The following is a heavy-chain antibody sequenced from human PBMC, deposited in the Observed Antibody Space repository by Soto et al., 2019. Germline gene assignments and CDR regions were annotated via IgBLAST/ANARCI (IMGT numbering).Heavy chain of an antibody. CDR2: IIPIFGTA. V-gene: IGHV1-69*13. Sequence: SVKVSCKASGGTFSSYAISWVRQAPGQGLELMGGIIPIFGTANYAQKFQGRVTITADESTSTAYMELSSLRSEDTAVYYCARGDYYDSSGYSPGAFDIWGQGTMVTVSS. CDR3: ARGDYYDSSGYSPGAFDI. D-gene: IGHD3-22*01. J-gene: IGHJ3*02. CDR1: GGTFSSYA.